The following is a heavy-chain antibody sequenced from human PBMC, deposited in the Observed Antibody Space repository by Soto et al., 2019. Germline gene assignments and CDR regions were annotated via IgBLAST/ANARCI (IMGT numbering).Heavy chain of an antibody. CDR1: GFTFSSYA. V-gene: IGHV3-23*01. D-gene: IGHD3-22*01. J-gene: IGHJ4*02. CDR2: ISGSGGST. Sequence: GGSLRLSCAASGFTFSSYAMSWVRQAPGKGLEWVSVISGSGGSTYYADSVKGRFTISRDNSKNTLYLQMNSLRAEDTAVYYWAKTLYYYDTSGYQWGQGTLVTVSS. CDR3: AKTLYYYDTSGYQ.